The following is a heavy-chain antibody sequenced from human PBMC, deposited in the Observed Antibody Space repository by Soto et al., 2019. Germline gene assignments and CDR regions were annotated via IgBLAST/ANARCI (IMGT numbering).Heavy chain of an antibody. CDR1: GGSVSVYY. J-gene: IGHJ4*02. CDR3: ARGVGSSPPQY. V-gene: IGHV4-59*02. CDR2: IYASGSP. Sequence: LSLTCTISGGSVSVYYWSWIRQSTGQGLEWIGYIYASGSPYYNPSLRSRVTISADTSKNQISLKLTSPTAADTAVYYCARGVGSSPPQYWGRGTLVTVSS. D-gene: IGHD1-26*01.